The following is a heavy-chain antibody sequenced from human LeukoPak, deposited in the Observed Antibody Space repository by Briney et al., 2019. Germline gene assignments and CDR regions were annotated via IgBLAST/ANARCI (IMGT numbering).Heavy chain of an antibody. CDR2: IYTSGST. Sequence: SETLSLTCTVSGGSISSGSYYWSWIRQPAGKGLEWIGRIYTSGSTNYNPSLKSRVTISVDTSKNQFSLKLSSVTAADTAVYYCGRQAYCSGGSCYETWGQGTLVTVSS. D-gene: IGHD2-15*01. CDR1: GGSISSGSYY. CDR3: GRQAYCSGGSCYET. J-gene: IGHJ5*02. V-gene: IGHV4-61*02.